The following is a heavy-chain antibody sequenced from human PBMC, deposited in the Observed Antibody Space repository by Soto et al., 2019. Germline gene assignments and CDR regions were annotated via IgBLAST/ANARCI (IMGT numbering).Heavy chain of an antibody. CDR1: GYTFTGYY. D-gene: IGHD4-4*01. CDR2: INPNSGGT. V-gene: IGHV1-2*04. CDR3: ARALTTVTTLPLGY. Sequence: ASVKVSCKASGYTFTGYYMHWVRQAPGQGLEWMGWINPNSGGTNYAQKFQGWVTMTRDTSISTAYMELSRLRSDDTAVYYCARALTTVTTLPLGYWGQGTLVTVSS. J-gene: IGHJ4*02.